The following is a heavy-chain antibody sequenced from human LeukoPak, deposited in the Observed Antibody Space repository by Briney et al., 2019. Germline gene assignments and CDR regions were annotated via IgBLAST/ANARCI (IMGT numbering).Heavy chain of an antibody. D-gene: IGHD3-9*01. Sequence: SETLSLTCSVPGDSISSYYWSWIRQPAGKGLERIGRIYTSGSTNSNPSLKSRLTMAVDTSKNQFSLKPSSVAAADTAVYYCTRGGRYFDWLFVNDAFDIWGQGTMVTVSS. CDR2: IYTSGST. J-gene: IGHJ3*02. V-gene: IGHV4-4*07. CDR3: TRGGRYFDWLFVNDAFDI. CDR1: GDSISSYY.